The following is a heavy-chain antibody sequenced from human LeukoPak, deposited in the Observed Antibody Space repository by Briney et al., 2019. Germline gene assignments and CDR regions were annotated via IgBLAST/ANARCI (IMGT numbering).Heavy chain of an antibody. CDR1: GYSFTSHD. V-gene: IGHV1-8*01. D-gene: IGHD6-13*01. J-gene: IGHJ4*02. CDR3: ASALKRGSAGTLIDH. CDR2: MNPNSGNT. Sequence: ASVRVSCKSSGYSFTSHDINWVRQATGQGLEWMGWMNPNSGNTGYAQKFQDRVTMTRNTSISTAYLELSSLGSEDTAMYYCASALKRGSAGTLIDHWGQGTLVTVSS.